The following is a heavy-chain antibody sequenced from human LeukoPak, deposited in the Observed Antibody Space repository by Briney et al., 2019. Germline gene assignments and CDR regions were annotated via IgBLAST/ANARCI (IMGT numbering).Heavy chain of an antibody. V-gene: IGHV3-66*01. CDR1: GFTVSSNY. D-gene: IGHD3-10*01. CDR3: ARIKYGSGTYYFDY. Sequence: GGSLRLSCAASGFTVSSNYMSWVRQAPGKGLEWVSVIYSGGSTYYADSVKGRVTISRDNSKNTLYLQMNSLRAEDTAVYYCARIKYGSGTYYFDYWGQGTLVTVSS. CDR2: IYSGGST. J-gene: IGHJ4*02.